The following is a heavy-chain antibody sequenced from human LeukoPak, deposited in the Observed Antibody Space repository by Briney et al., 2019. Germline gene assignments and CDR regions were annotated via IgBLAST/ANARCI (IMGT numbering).Heavy chain of an antibody. D-gene: IGHD5-24*01. CDR2: INHSGST. Sequence: SETLSLTCAVYGVSFSGYYWSWIRQPPGKGLEWIGEINHSGSTNYNPSLKSRVTISVDTSKSQFSLKLSSVTAADTAVYYCARASSATVDYWGQGTLVTVSS. CDR1: GVSFSGYY. V-gene: IGHV4-34*01. J-gene: IGHJ4*02. CDR3: ARASSATVDY.